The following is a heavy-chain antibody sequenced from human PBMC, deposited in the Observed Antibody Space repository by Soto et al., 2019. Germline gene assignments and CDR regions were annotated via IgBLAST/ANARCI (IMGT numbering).Heavy chain of an antibody. CDR2: IKSKPDGETT. J-gene: IGHJ4*02. D-gene: IGHD3-3*01. V-gene: IGHV3-15*07. CDR3: NTYHDSGGGNTPI. Sequence: QLVESGGGLVKPGGSLALSCAGSGFAFTNVWLHWVRQAPGKGLEWVGRIKSKPDGETTDYAAPVKGTFTISRDDSTNTLYLQMNSLQTDDSGLYYCNTYHDSGGGNTPIWCQGTRVTVSS. CDR1: GFAFTNVW.